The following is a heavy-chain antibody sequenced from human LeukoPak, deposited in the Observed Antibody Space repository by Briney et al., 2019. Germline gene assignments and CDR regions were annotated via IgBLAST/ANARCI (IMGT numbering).Heavy chain of an antibody. CDR1: GFTVSDNY. V-gene: IGHV3-53*01. D-gene: IGHD4-17*01. Sequence: GGSLRLSCVASGFTVSDNYMSWVRQAPGKGLEWVSIIYSGGSTYYADSVKGRFTISRDNSKNTLYLQMNSLRAEDTAVYYCAKGLRTTVTTYFDYWGQGTLVTVSS. CDR3: AKGLRTTVTTYFDY. J-gene: IGHJ4*02. CDR2: IYSGGST.